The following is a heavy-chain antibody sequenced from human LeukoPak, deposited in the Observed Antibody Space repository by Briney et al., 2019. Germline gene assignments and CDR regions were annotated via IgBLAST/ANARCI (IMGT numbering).Heavy chain of an antibody. CDR1: GFTFYSYW. V-gene: IGHV3-74*01. J-gene: IGHJ4*02. D-gene: IGHD1-14*01. CDR3: ARGAANRFDY. Sequence: PRGSLRLSCDASGFTFYSYWMHWVRQAPGKGLVWVSRINTDGSSTTYADSVKGRFTISRDNARNTLYLQMSSLRAEDTAVYYCARGAANRFDYWGQGTLVTVSS. CDR2: INTDGSST.